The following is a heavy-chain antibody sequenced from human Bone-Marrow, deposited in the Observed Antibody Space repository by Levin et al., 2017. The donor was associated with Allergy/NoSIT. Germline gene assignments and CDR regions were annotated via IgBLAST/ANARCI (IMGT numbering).Heavy chain of an antibody. D-gene: IGHD3-22*01. Sequence: GGSLRLSCSASGFTFSSYSMNWVRQAPGKGLEWVSYIRSSGPIIYYADSVKGRFTISRDNAKNSLYLQMNSLRDEDTAVYYCARDRHYYDSSGYIFDYWGQGTLVTVSS. CDR3: ARDRHYYDSSGYIFDY. V-gene: IGHV3-48*02. J-gene: IGHJ4*02. CDR1: GFTFSSYS. CDR2: IRSSGPII.